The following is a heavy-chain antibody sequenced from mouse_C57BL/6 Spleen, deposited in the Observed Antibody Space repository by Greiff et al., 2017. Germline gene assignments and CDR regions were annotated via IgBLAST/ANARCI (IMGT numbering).Heavy chain of an antibody. CDR2: IDPANGNT. CDR3: ARSPHYYFYAMDY. CDR1: GFNIKNTY. D-gene: IGHD1-2*01. Sequence: EVQRVESVAELVRPGASVKLSCTASGFNIKNTYMHWVKQRPEQGLEWIGRIDPANGNTKYAPKFQGKATITADTSSNTAYLQLSSLTSEDTAIYYCARSPHYYFYAMDYWGQGTSVTVSS. V-gene: IGHV14-3*01. J-gene: IGHJ4*01.